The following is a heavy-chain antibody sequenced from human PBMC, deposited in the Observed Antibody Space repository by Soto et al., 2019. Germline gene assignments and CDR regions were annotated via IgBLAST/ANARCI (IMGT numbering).Heavy chain of an antibody. V-gene: IGHV3-11*06. CDR1: GFTLIDHY. J-gene: IGHJ4*02. CDR3: VKSGDNYNALDY. CDR2: SSNSGSFT. Sequence: WGSLRLSCTASGFTLIDHYIIFIRHAPGKGLEWIVYSSNSGSFTRYADSVKGRFSISRDNAKNSLYLQINSLRGDDTAIYYCVKSGDNYNALDYWGQGTPVTVSS. D-gene: IGHD1-1*01.